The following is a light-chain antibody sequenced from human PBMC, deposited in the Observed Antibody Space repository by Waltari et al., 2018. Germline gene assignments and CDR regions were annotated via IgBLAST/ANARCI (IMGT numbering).Light chain of an antibody. Sequence: QSALTQPPSASGSPGQSVTISCTGTSSDVGGYNYVSWYQQHPGKVPKLGIFVVSKRPSGVPARFSGSRSGNTASLTVSGLQAEDEADYYCSSYAGSNTYVLFGGGTKLTVL. CDR1: SSDVGGYNY. J-gene: IGLJ2*01. V-gene: IGLV2-8*01. CDR3: SSYAGSNTYVL. CDR2: VVS.